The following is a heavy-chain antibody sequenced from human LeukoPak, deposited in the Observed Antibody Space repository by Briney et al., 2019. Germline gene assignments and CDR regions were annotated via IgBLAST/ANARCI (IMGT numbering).Heavy chain of an antibody. J-gene: IGHJ4*02. CDR3: AKMGPDYYASSGYYGYFDY. V-gene: IGHV3-21*01. CDR1: GFTFNSYS. D-gene: IGHD3-22*01. CDR2: ISRSGTYI. Sequence: GGSLRLSCAASGFTFNSYSMNWVRQAPGKGLEWVSSISRSGTYIYYADSMKGRFIISRDNAKNSLYLQMNSLRAEDTAVYYCAKMGPDYYASSGYYGYFDYWGQGTLVTVSS.